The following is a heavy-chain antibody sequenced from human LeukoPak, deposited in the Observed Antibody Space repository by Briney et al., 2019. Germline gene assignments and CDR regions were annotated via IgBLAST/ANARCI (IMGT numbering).Heavy chain of an antibody. CDR1: GGSINSHY. Sequence: SETLSLTCIVSGGSINSHYWSWIRQPPGRGLEWIGDIHYTGTTKYNPSVKSRVTISIDTSKNQFSLELSSVTATDTAVYFCATNRVGTYDRPFDIWGQGTMVTVSS. D-gene: IGHD1-26*01. J-gene: IGHJ3*02. CDR2: IHYTGTT. CDR3: ATNRVGTYDRPFDI. V-gene: IGHV4-59*08.